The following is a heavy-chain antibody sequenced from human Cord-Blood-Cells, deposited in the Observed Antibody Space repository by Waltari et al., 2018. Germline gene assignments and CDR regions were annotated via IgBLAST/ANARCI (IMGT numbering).Heavy chain of an antibody. V-gene: IGHV1-69*01. CDR2: IIPGFGTA. J-gene: IGHJ3*02. Sequence: QVQLVQSGAEVKKPGSSVKVSCKASGGTFSSYAISWVRQAPGQGLEWMGGIIPGFGTANYEQKFQGRVTITADESTSTAYMELSSLRSEDTAVYYCARGCYYYDSIGYAFDIWGQGTMVTVSS. CDR3: ARGCYYYDSIGYAFDI. D-gene: IGHD3-22*01. CDR1: GGTFSSYA.